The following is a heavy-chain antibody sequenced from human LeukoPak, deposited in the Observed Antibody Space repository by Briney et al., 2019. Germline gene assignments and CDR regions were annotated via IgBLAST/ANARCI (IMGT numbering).Heavy chain of an antibody. D-gene: IGHD4-11*01. Sequence: SETLSLTCTVSGGSISSYYWSWIRQPPGKGLEWIGYIYYSGSTNYNPSLKSRVTISVDTSKNQFSLKLSSVTAADTAVYYCARVVYSNYFYGMDVWGQGTTVTVSS. J-gene: IGHJ6*02. CDR1: GGSISSYY. V-gene: IGHV4-59*01. CDR2: IYYSGST. CDR3: ARVVYSNYFYGMDV.